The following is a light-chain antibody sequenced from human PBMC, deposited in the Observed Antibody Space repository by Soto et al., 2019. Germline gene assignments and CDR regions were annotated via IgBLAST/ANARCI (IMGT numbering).Light chain of an antibody. CDR1: SSDVGGYNY. CDR3: SSYTSSSTGV. CDR2: EVS. J-gene: IGLJ3*02. V-gene: IGLV2-14*01. Sequence: QSVLTQPASVSGSPGQSITISCTGTSSDVGGYNYVSWYQQHPGKAPKLMIYEVSTRPSGVSNRFSGSKSGNTASLTISGLQAEDEADYYCSSYTSSSTGVLGGGTKVTVL.